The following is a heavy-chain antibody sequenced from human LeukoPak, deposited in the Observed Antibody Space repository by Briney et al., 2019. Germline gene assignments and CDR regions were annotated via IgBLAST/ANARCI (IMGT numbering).Heavy chain of an antibody. CDR1: GGSISSYY. CDR2: IYYSGST. J-gene: IGHJ5*02. Sequence: SETLSLTCTVSGGSISSYYWSWIRQPPGKGLEWIGYIYYSGSTNYNPSLKSRVTISVDTSKNQFSLKLSSATAADTAVYYCARASELPSGDWFDPWGQGTLVTVSS. CDR3: ARASELPSGDWFDP. V-gene: IGHV4-59*01. D-gene: IGHD1-7*01.